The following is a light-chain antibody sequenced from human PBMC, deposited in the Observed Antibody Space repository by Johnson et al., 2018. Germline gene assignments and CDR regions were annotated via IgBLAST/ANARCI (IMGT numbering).Light chain of an antibody. V-gene: IGLV1-51*02. CDR3: GTWDSSLGAGNF. Sequence: QSVLTQPPSVSAAPAQTVTISCSGICSNIAHNYVSWYQQLPVTAPKLLLYSTNQRPSVIPDRFSGPPSGTSATLGIPGLQTGDEADYYCGTWDSSLGAGNFFGTGTKVTVL. CDR2: STN. J-gene: IGLJ1*01. CDR1: CSNIAHNY.